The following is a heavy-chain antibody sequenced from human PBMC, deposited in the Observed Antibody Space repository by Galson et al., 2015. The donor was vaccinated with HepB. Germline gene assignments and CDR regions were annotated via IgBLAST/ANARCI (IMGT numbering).Heavy chain of an antibody. CDR3: ARQPYYYDALTGYYRVTYYSDY. CDR2: IDPTDSYT. V-gene: IGHV5-10-1*01. CDR1: GYNFTNYW. D-gene: IGHD3-9*01. Sequence: QSGAEVKKPGESLRISCKTSGYNFTNYWVSWVRQMPGKGPEWMGKIDPTDSYTNYSPSFQGHVTISTDKSVSTAYLQWNSLKASDTAIYYCARQPYYYDALTGYYRVTYYSDYWGPGALVTVSS. J-gene: IGHJ4*02.